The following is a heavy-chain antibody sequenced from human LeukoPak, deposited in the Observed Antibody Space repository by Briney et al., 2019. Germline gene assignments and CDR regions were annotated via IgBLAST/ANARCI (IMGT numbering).Heavy chain of an antibody. CDR1: GLTVSNHW. J-gene: IGHJ4*02. V-gene: IGHV3-74*01. CDR2: INSDGSST. D-gene: IGHD2-2*01. CDR3: AGSTG. Sequence: GGSLRLSCVASGLTVSNHWMSWVRQAPGKGLVWVSRINSDGSSTSYADSVKGRFTISRDNAKNTLYLQMNSLRAEDTAVYYCAGSTGWGQGTLVTVSS.